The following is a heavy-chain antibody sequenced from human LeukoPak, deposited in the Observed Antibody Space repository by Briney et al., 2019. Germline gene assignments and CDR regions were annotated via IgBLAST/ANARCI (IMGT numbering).Heavy chain of an antibody. CDR2: VSWNSGSI. D-gene: IGHD7-27*01. CDR1: GFNFNIFS. Sequence: GGSLRLSCTASGFNFNIFSMNWVRQTPGKGLEWVSGVSWNSGSIGYADSVKGRFTISRDNAKNSLYLQMNSLRAEDTALYYCAKDQLGSGYYYGMDVWGQGTTVTVSS. J-gene: IGHJ6*02. V-gene: IGHV3-9*01. CDR3: AKDQLGSGYYYGMDV.